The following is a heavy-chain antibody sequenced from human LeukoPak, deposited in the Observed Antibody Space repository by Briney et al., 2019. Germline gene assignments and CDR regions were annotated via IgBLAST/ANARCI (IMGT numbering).Heavy chain of an antibody. CDR3: ARDGVTIFGVVIARNWFDP. CDR2: ISAYNGNT. Sequence: GALVKVSCKASGYTFTSYGISWVRQAPGQGLEWMGWISAYNGNTNYAQKLQGRVTMTTDTSTSTAYMELRSLRSDDTAVYYCARDGVTIFGVVIARNWFDPWGQGTLVTVSS. V-gene: IGHV1-18*01. J-gene: IGHJ5*02. D-gene: IGHD3-3*01. CDR1: GYTFTSYG.